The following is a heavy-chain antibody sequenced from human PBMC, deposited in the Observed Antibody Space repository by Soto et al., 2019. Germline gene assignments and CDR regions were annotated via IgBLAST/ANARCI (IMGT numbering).Heavy chain of an antibody. V-gene: IGHV1-69*01. CDR2: IIPMFETV. CDR1: GGTFDNYA. J-gene: IGHJ6*02. CDR3: ARGLRTGNYGMDV. D-gene: IGHD2-15*01. Sequence: QEQLLQSGAEVRKPGSSVKVSCKASGGTFDNYAVSWVRQAPGQGLEWMGGIIPMFETVNYAQRFQGRLTIAAHESTSTAYMELTSLTSADTAIYFCARGLRTGNYGMDVWGQGTTVTVSS.